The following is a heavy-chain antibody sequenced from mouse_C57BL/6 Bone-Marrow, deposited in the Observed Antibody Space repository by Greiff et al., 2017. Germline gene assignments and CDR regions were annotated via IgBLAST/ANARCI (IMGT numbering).Heavy chain of an antibody. CDR1: GYTFTTYP. D-gene: IGHD1-1*01. CDR2: FHPYNDDT. CDR3: ARGPYYYGSSSYYFDY. Sequence: QVQLQQSGAELVKPGASVKMSCKASGYTFTTYPIAWMTQNHGKSLEWIGNFHPYNDDTKYNEKFKGKATLTVEKSSSTVYLELSRLTSDDSAVYYCARGPYYYGSSSYYFDYWGKGTTLTVSS. V-gene: IGHV1-47*01. J-gene: IGHJ2*01.